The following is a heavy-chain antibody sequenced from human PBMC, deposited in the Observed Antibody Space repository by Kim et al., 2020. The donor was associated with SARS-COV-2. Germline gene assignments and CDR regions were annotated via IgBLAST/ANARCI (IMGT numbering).Heavy chain of an antibody. J-gene: IGHJ6*02. Sequence: SETLSLTCTVSGGSISSSSYYWGWIRQPPGKGLEWIGSIYYSGSTYYNPSLKSRVTISVDTSKNQFSQKLSSVTAADTAVYYCARRDAVTYERNYYYYGMDVWGQGTPVTVSS. CDR1: GGSISSSSYY. D-gene: IGHD4-17*01. V-gene: IGHV4-39*01. CDR3: ARRDAVTYERNYYYYGMDV. CDR2: IYYSGST.